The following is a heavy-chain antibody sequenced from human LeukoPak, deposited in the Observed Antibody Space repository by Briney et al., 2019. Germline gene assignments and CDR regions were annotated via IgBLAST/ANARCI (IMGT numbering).Heavy chain of an antibody. Sequence: GGSLRLSCAASGFTVSSNYMSWVRQAPGKGLEWVSVIYSGGSTYYADSVKGRFTISRDNSKNTLYLQMNSLRAEDTAVYYCARGGYYYDSSGYYQEGHFDYWGQGTLVTVSS. CDR1: GFTVSSNY. CDR3: ARGGYYYDSSGYYQEGHFDY. V-gene: IGHV3-53*01. D-gene: IGHD3-22*01. CDR2: IYSGGST. J-gene: IGHJ4*02.